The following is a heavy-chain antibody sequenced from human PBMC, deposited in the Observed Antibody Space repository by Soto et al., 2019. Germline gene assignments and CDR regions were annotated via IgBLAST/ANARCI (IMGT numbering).Heavy chain of an antibody. V-gene: IGHV3-23*01. CDR2: INNSGGST. CDR1: GFTFSSYA. D-gene: IGHD2-21*02. Sequence: PGGSLRLSCAASGFTFSSYAMNWVRQAPGKGLEWVSTINNSGGSTHYADSVKGRFTISRDNSNNTLFLQMNSLRAEDTAVYYCAKYLEVTPSWFDPWGQGTLVTVSS. J-gene: IGHJ5*02. CDR3: AKYLEVTPSWFDP.